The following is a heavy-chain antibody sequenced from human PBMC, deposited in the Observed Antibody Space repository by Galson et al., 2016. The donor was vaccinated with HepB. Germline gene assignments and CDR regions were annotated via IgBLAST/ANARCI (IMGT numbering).Heavy chain of an antibody. CDR2: IDPSDSYT. CDR1: GYSFTRYW. V-gene: IGHV5-10-1*01. CDR3: AATATTLIDY. J-gene: IGHJ2*01. Sequence: QSGAEVKKPGESLRISCKGSGYSFTRYWISWVRQMPGKGLEWMGRIDPSDSYTNYSPSFQGHVTISTDKSISTAYLQWSSLKASDTAMYYCAATATTLIDYWGRGTLVTVFS. D-gene: IGHD4-17*01.